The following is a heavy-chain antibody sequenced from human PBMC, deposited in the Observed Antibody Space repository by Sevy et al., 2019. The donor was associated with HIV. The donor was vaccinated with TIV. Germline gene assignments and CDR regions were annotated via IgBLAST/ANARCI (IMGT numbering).Heavy chain of an antibody. J-gene: IGHJ4*02. Sequence: GGSLRLSCAASGFTFNIYSMNWVRQAPGKGLEWVSSISGSSSYIFYADSVKGRFTISRDNSKNTLYLQMNSLRAEDTAVYYCARDGYSGYDYGFFVYWGQGTLVTVSS. CDR2: ISGSSSYI. D-gene: IGHD5-12*01. CDR3: ARDGYSGYDYGFFVY. CDR1: GFTFNIYS. V-gene: IGHV3-21*01.